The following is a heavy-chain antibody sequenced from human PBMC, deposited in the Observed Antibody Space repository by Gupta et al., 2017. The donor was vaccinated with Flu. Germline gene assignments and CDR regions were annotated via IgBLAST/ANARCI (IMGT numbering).Heavy chain of an antibody. J-gene: IGHJ6*02. CDR2: IYTSGST. D-gene: IGHD3-3*01. V-gene: IGHV4-61*02. CDR1: GGSSSSGSYF. CDR3: ARDRSLVDFWSGYYTEVGHYYYGMDV. Sequence: QVQLQESGPGLVKPSQTLSLTCPVSGGSSSSGSYFWSWIRPPAGNGLEWIGRIYTSGSTNYNPSLKSRVTISVDTSKNQFSLRLSSVTAADTAVYYCARDRSLVDFWSGYYTEVGHYYYGMDVWGQGTTVTVSS.